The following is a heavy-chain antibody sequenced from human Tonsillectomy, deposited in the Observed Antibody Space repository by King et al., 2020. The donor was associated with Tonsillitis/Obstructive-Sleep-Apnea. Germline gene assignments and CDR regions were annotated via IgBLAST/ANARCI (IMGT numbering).Heavy chain of an antibody. CDR3: ARFRYYYESGSYDGFDL. J-gene: IGHJ3*01. V-gene: IGHV1-3*01. D-gene: IGHD3-10*01. CDR2: INVGNGHT. CDR1: GYIFTTYS. Sequence: DQLVQSGAEVKKPGASVNVSCRASGYIFTTYSIHWVRQAPGHTLEWMGWINVGNGHTKYSQKFQGRVTITRDTSASTAYMEMSSLRSEDTAVYYCARFRYYYESGSYDGFDLWGQGTRVTVSS.